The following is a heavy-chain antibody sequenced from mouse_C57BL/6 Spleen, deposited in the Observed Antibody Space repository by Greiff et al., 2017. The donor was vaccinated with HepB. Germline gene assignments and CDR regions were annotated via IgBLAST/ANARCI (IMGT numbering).Heavy chain of an antibody. CDR2: IDPNSGGT. CDR1: GYTFTSYW. V-gene: IGHV1-72*01. J-gene: IGHJ3*01. CDR3: AQGSDWFAY. D-gene: IGHD1-1*01. Sequence: QVQLKQPGAELVKPGASVKLSCKASGYTFTSYWMHWVKRRPGRGLEWIGRIDPNSGGTKYNEKFKSKATLTVDKPSSTAYMQLSSLKSEDSAVYYCAQGSDWFAYWGQGTLVTVSA.